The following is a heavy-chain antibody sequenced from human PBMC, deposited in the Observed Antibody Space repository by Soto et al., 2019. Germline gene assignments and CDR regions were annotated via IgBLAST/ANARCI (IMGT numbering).Heavy chain of an antibody. CDR1: GFTFSTYS. CDR3: TRDPDGDLDFDY. V-gene: IGHV3-48*01. D-gene: IGHD4-17*01. Sequence: GGSLRLSCAASGFTFSTYSMNWVRQAPGKGLEWVSYISSSSTIFYTDSVKGRFTVSRDNAKNSLYLQMNSLRAEDTAVYYCTRDPDGDLDFDYWGQGTLVTVSS. CDR2: ISSSSTI. J-gene: IGHJ4*02.